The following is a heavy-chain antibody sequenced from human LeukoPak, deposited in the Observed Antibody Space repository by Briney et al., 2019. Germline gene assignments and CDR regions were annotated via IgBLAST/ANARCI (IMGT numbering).Heavy chain of an antibody. CDR3: ASSLRGSYYSYYFDY. Sequence: PGGSLRLSCAASGFTFSSYAMNWVRQAPGKGLEWVSYISSSGSTIYYADSVKGRFTISRDNAKNSLYLQMNSLRAEDTAVYYCASSLRGSYYSYYFDYWGQGTLVTVSS. V-gene: IGHV3-48*04. D-gene: IGHD1-26*01. CDR1: GFTFSSYA. CDR2: ISSSGSTI. J-gene: IGHJ4*02.